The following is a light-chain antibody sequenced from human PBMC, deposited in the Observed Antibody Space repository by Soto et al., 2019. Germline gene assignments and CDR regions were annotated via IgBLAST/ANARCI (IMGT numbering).Light chain of an antibody. Sequence: SLSPRSRPVSPLERTSISCRSSQSLLHIDGYYYLDWYLQKPGQSPQLLIYLGSNRSSGVPDRFSGSGSGTDFTLKISRVEAEDVGVYYCMQAIHTPWTFGQGTKVDI. CDR1: QSLLHIDGYYY. J-gene: IGKJ1*01. V-gene: IGKV2-28*01. CDR2: LGS. CDR3: MQAIHTPWT.